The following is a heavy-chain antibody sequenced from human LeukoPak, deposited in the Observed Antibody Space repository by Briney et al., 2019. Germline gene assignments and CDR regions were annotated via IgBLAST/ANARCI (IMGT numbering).Heavy chain of an antibody. J-gene: IGHJ3*02. CDR3: ARGEYPHAFDI. CDR1: GFTFSSYW. Sequence: GGSLRLSCAASGFTFSSYWMSWVRQAPGKGLEWVANIKQDGSEKYYVDSVKGRFTISRDNAKNTLYLQMNRLRAEDTALYYCARGEYPHAFDIWGQGTMVSVSS. D-gene: IGHD2-2*02. CDR2: IKQDGSEK. V-gene: IGHV3-7*01.